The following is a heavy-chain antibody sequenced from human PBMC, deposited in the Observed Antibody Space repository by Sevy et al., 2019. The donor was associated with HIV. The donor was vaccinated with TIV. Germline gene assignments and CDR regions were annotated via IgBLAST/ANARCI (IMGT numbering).Heavy chain of an antibody. D-gene: IGHD2-2*01. Sequence: GESLKISCAVSGFTLRSYWMSWVRQAPGKGLEWVAHIKVDGSEKNHVDSVKGRFTTSRDNAKNTRFLQRNSLRVEDTAGYYCARDCSSTSGLWGLDVWGQGTAVTVS. CDR3: ARDCSSTSGLWGLDV. CDR1: GFTLRSYW. CDR2: IKVDGSEK. J-gene: IGHJ6*02. V-gene: IGHV3-7*03.